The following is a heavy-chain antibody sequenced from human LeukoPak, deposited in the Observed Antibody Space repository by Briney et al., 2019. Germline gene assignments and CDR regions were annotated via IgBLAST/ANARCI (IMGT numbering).Heavy chain of an antibody. D-gene: IGHD6-13*01. J-gene: IGHJ4*02. Sequence: SQTLSLTCVISGDSVSSNRSAWNWIRQSPSRGLEWLGRTYYRSRWYNDYALSVKSRITINPDTSKNQFSLHLNSVTPEDTAVYYCARDVNAFSSSFDYWGQGTLVTVSS. CDR2: TYYRSRWYN. CDR3: ARDVNAFSSSFDY. CDR1: GDSVSSNRSA. V-gene: IGHV6-1*01.